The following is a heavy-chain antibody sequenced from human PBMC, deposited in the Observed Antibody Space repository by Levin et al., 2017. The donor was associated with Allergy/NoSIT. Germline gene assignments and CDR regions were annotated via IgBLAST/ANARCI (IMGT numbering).Heavy chain of an antibody. V-gene: IGHV3-23*01. CDR3: AKDERSHTTGWYYFDY. CDR2: LSFSGYNT. D-gene: IGHD6-19*01. CDR1: GFTFSSYA. Sequence: GESLKISCAASGFTFSSYAMSWVRQAPGKGLEWVSGLSFSGYNTYYSDSFKGRFTISRDNSKSTLYLQMDSLRAEDPALYYCAKDERSHTTGWYYFDYWGQGTLVTVSS. J-gene: IGHJ4*02.